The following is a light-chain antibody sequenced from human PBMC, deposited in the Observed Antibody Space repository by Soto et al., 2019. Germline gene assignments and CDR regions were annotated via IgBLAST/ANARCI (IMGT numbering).Light chain of an antibody. CDR2: DVS. J-gene: IGLJ2*01. Sequence: QSALTQPASVSGSPGQSITISCIGTSSDVGGYNYVSWYQQHPGKAPKLMIQDVSDRPSGVSNRFSGSKSGNTASLTISGLQAEDEADYYCSSYSSITTLVVFGGGTKLTVL. V-gene: IGLV2-14*01. CDR3: SSYSSITTLVV. CDR1: SSDVGGYNY.